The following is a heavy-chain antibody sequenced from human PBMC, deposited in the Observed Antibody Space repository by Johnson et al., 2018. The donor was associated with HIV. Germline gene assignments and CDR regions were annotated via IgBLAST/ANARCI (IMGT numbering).Heavy chain of an antibody. V-gene: IGHV3-11*04. D-gene: IGHD4-11*01. J-gene: IGHJ3*02. CDR2: FSSSGTTI. Sequence: QVQLVESGGGLVKPGGSLRLSCAASGFIFSDYYMNWIRQAPGKGLEWVSYFSSSGTTIYYADSVKGRFTISRDNAKNSLYLQMNSLRAEDTAVYYCARGLRLDDAFDIWGQGTMFTVSS. CDR1: GFIFSDYY. CDR3: ARGLRLDDAFDI.